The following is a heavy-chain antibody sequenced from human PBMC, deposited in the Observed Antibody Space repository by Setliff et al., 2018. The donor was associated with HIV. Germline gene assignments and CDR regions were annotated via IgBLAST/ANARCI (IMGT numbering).Heavy chain of an antibody. CDR1: GFTFSSYW. Sequence: GGSLRLSCAASGFTFSSYWMQWVRQTPGKGLEWVARIKGDESRIGYADSVKGRFTISRDNSKNTLYLQMNSLRAEDTAVYYCARSVIGYYYYGMDVWGQGTLVTVSS. CDR3: ARSVIGYYYYGMDV. V-gene: IGHV3-74*01. J-gene: IGHJ6*02. CDR2: IKGDESRI. D-gene: IGHD3-10*01.